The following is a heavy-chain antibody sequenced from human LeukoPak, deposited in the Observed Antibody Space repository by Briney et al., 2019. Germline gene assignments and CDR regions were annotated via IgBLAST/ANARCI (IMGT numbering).Heavy chain of an antibody. CDR1: GFTFSNYW. Sequence: GGSLRLSWVASGFTFSNYWMHWVRQPPGKGLVWVSRIYVDGRTTNYADSVKGRFTISRDNAKNTVYLEMNSLSVEETATYYCIRDFRSADLWGQGTLVTV. CDR3: IRDFRSADL. V-gene: IGHV3-74*01. J-gene: IGHJ5*02. CDR2: IYVDGRTT.